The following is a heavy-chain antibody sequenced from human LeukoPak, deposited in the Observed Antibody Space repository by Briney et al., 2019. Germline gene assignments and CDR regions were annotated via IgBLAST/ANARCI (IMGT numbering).Heavy chain of an antibody. D-gene: IGHD2-2*01. V-gene: IGHV3-23*01. J-gene: IGHJ4*02. CDR3: AKDLYCSSTSCYLDY. Sequence: GGSLRLSCAASGFTFSSYAMSWVRQAPGKGLEWVSAISGSGGSTYYADSVKGRFTISRDNSKNTLCLQMNSLRAEDTAVYYCAKDLYCSSTSCYLDYWGQGTLVTVSS. CDR1: GFTFSSYA. CDR2: ISGSGGST.